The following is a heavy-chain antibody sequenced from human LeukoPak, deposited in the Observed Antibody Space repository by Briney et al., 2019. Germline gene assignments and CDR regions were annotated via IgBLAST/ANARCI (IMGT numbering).Heavy chain of an antibody. Sequence: ASVKVSCKASGYTFTGYYMHWVRQAPGQGLEWMGWINPNSGGTNYAQKFQGRVTMTRDTSISTAYMELSRLRSDDTAVYYCARNGGYCSGGSCASLVYYYMDVWGKGTTVTVSS. CDR3: ARNGGYCSGGSCASLVYYYMDV. D-gene: IGHD2-15*01. CDR1: GYTFTGYY. CDR2: INPNSGGT. J-gene: IGHJ6*03. V-gene: IGHV1-2*02.